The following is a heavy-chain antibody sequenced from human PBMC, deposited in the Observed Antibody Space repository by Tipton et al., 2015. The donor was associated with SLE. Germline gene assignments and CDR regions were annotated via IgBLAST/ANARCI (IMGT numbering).Heavy chain of an antibody. Sequence: SLRLSCAASGFTFDVYVMTWVRQAPGKGLEWVSDISWTGSSTAYADSVKGRFTISRDNAKNSLYLQMNSLRAEDTALYYCARGPDLELRGLDYWSQGSLVTASS. D-gene: IGHD1-7*01. CDR2: ISWTGSST. CDR3: ARGPDLELRGLDY. J-gene: IGHJ4*02. V-gene: IGHV3-20*04. CDR1: GFTFDVYV.